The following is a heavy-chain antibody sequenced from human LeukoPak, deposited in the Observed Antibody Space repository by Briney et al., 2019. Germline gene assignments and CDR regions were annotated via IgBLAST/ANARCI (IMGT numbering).Heavy chain of an antibody. CDR3: TIYTYGLSGFDY. CDR2: IKSKTDGGTT. V-gene: IGHV3-15*01. CDR1: GFTFSNVW. Sequence: GGSLRLSCAPSGFTFSNVWMSWVRQAPGKGLEWVDRIKSKTDGGTTDYAAPVKGRFTISRDDSKNTLCLQMNSLKTEDTAVYYCTIYTYGLSGFDYWGQGTLVTVSS. J-gene: IGHJ4*02. D-gene: IGHD5-18*01.